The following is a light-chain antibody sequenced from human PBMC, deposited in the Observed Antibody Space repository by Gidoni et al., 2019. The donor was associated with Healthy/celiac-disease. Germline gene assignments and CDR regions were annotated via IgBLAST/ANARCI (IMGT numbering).Light chain of an antibody. CDR1: QSVSSSY. CDR2: GAS. J-gene: IGKJ2*01. V-gene: IGKV3-20*01. CDR3: QQYGSSPYT. Sequence: EIVSTQSPGTLSLSPRERATLPCRASQSVSSSYLAWYQQKPGQAPRLLIYGASSRATGIPDRFSGSGSGTDFTLTISRLEPEDFAVYYCQQYGSSPYTFXQXTKLEIK.